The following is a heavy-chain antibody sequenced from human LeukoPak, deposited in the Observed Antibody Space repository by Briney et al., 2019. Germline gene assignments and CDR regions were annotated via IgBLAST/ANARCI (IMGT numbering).Heavy chain of an antibody. D-gene: IGHD2-21*02. Sequence: GGSLRLSCAASGFTFSSYAMSWVRQAPGKGLEWVSAISGSGGSTYYADSVKGRFTISRDNSKNTLYLQMNSLRAEDTAVYYCARVFGGDFGSCFDYWGQGTLVTVSS. CDR1: GFTFSSYA. V-gene: IGHV3-23*01. CDR2: ISGSGGST. J-gene: IGHJ4*02. CDR3: ARVFGGDFGSCFDY.